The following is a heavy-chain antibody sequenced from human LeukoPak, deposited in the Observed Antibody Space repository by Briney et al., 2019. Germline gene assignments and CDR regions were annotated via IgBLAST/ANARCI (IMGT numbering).Heavy chain of an antibody. Sequence: SGGSLRLSCSASGFTFSSYAMHWVRQAPGKGLEYVSAIRSNGGSTYYADSVKGRFTISRDNSKNTLYLQMSSVRAEDTAVYYCVKGGRVSGAAFDYWGQGTPVTVSS. D-gene: IGHD4/OR15-4a*01. V-gene: IGHV3-64D*09. CDR2: IRSNGGST. CDR1: GFTFSSYA. J-gene: IGHJ4*02. CDR3: VKGGRVSGAAFDY.